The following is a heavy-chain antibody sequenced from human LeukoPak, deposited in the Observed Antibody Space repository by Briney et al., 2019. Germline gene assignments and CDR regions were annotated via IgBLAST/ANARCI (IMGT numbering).Heavy chain of an antibody. V-gene: IGHV3-23*01. CDR1: GFTFTNYA. CDR3: ARRAYNWGAFDI. CDR2: LSPSGADT. D-gene: IGHD5-24*01. J-gene: IGHJ3*02. Sequence: GGSLRLSCAASGFTFTNYAMNWVRQAPGKGLEWVSTLSPSGADTYYADSVKGRFTISRDISKNTLYLQMNSLRAEDTAVYYCARRAYNWGAFDIWGQGIMVTVSS.